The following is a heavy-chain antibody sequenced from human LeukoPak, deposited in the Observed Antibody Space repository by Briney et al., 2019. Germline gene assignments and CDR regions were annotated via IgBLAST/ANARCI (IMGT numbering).Heavy chain of an antibody. J-gene: IGHJ4*02. D-gene: IGHD6-13*01. Sequence: SYAMHWVRQAPGKGLEWVALIPYDGSNKYYADSVKGRFTVSRDNSKNTLYLQMNSLRAEDTAVYYCVRGAYSSSWLNFDYWGQGTLVTVSS. CDR1: SYA. CDR3: VRGAYSSSWLNFDY. CDR2: IPYDGSNK. V-gene: IGHV3-30*04.